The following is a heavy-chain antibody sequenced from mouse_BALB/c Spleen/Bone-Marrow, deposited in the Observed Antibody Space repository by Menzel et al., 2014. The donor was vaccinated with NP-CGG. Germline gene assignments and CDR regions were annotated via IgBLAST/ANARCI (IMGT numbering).Heavy chain of an antibody. CDR3: ARLGYYGWFAY. CDR1: GFDFSSYW. J-gene: IGHJ3*01. CDR2: INPGSNTI. D-gene: IGHD2-3*01. Sequence: EVKLMESGGGLVQPGGSLKPSCAASGFDFSSYWMSWVRQAPGKGLEWIGEINPGSNTINYTPSLKDKFIISRDNAKNTLYLQMSKVKSEDTALYYCARLGYYGWFAYWGQGTLVTVSA. V-gene: IGHV4-1*02.